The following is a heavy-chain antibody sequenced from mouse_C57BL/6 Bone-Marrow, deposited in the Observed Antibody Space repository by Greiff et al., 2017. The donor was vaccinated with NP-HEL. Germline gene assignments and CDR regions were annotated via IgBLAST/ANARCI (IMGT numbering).Heavy chain of an antibody. Sequence: ESGAELARPGASVKLSCKASGYTFTSYGISWVKQRTGQGLEWIGEIYPRSGNTYYNEKFKGKATLTADKSSSTAYMELRSLTSEDSAVYFCARPYYGSSYGYWGQGTTLTVSS. J-gene: IGHJ2*01. CDR2: IYPRSGNT. D-gene: IGHD1-1*01. CDR1: GYTFTSYG. CDR3: ARPYYGSSYGY. V-gene: IGHV1-81*01.